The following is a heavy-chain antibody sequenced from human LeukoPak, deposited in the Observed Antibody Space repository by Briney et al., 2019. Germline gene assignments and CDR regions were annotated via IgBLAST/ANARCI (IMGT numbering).Heavy chain of an antibody. J-gene: IGHJ4*02. CDR1: VFPFSSYW. Sequence: PGGSLSLSCAASVFPFSSYWMSWVRQAPGKGLEWVANIKQDGSEKFYVDSVKGGFTISRDNAKNSLYLQMNSLRAEDTAVYYCARAPDYYDSSGSGTTRDYWGQGTLVTVSS. V-gene: IGHV3-7*01. CDR2: IKQDGSEK. D-gene: IGHD3-22*01. CDR3: ARAPDYYDSSGSGTTRDY.